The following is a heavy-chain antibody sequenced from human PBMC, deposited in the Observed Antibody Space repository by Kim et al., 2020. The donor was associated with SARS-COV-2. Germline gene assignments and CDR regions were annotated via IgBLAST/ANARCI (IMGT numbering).Heavy chain of an antibody. V-gene: IGHV1-69*13. CDR3: ARVRGWLVSYYYYGMDV. J-gene: IGHJ6*02. D-gene: IGHD6-19*01. CDR1: GGTFSSYA. CDR2: IIPMFGTA. Sequence: SVKVSCKASGGTFSSYAISWVRQAPGQGLEWMGGIIPMFGTANYAQKFQGRVTITADESTSTAYMELSSLRSEDTAVYYCARVRGWLVSYYYYGMDVWGQGTTVTVSS.